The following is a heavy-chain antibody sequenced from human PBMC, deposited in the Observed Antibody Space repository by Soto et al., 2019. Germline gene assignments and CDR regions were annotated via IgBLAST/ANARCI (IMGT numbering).Heavy chain of an antibody. Sequence: SETLSLTCTVSGGSISSSSYYWGWIRQPPGKGLEWIGSIYYSGSTYYNPSLKSRVTISVDTSKNQFSLKLSSVTAADTAVYYCARRVGELLYLWAFDIWGQGTMVTVSS. CDR2: IYYSGST. V-gene: IGHV4-39*01. J-gene: IGHJ3*02. D-gene: IGHD3-10*01. CDR1: GGSISSSSYY. CDR3: ARRVGELLYLWAFDI.